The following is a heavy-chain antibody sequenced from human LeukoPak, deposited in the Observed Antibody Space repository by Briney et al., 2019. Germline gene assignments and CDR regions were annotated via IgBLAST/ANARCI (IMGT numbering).Heavy chain of an antibody. D-gene: IGHD2-21*02. CDR2: IRYDGSNK. V-gene: IGHV3-30*02. Sequence: PGRSLRLSCAASGFTFSSHGMHWVRQAPGKGLEWVTFIRYDGSNKYFADSVKGRFTISRDNSKNTLFLQMNSLRAEDSAVYYCANQCGGGCSGDHWGQGTLVTVSS. CDR1: GFTFSSHG. J-gene: IGHJ4*02. CDR3: ANQCGGGCSGDH.